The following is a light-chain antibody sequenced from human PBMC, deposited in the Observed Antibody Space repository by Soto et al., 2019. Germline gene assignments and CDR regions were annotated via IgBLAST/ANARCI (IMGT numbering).Light chain of an antibody. J-gene: IGKJ2*01. CDR1: RSVLFTSNNKNY. V-gene: IGKV4-1*01. CDR2: WAS. Sequence: DIVMTQSPDSLAVSLGGRATINCKSSRSVLFTSNNKNYLAWYQQKPGQPPKLLIYWASTRESGVPDRFSGSGSGTAFTLTISSLQAEDVAVYYCQQYDSTPYTFGQGTKLEIK. CDR3: QQYDSTPYT.